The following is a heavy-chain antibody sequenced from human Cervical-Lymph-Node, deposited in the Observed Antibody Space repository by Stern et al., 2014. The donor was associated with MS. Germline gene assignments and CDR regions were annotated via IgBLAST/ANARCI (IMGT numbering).Heavy chain of an antibody. CDR1: GFTFRSHS. CDR3: ARVAVGTTAWYYYYAMDV. V-gene: IGHV3-48*02. D-gene: IGHD1-26*01. CDR2: LSRDSGTA. J-gene: IGHJ6*02. Sequence: EVQLVESGGGLIQPGGSLRLSCVASGFTFRSHSMSWVRQAPGKGLEWISYLSRDSGTAYYADSVRGRFTVSRDNAKDSLYLQINSLKKEDTAVYYCARVAVGTTAWYYYYAMDVWGQGTTVTVSS.